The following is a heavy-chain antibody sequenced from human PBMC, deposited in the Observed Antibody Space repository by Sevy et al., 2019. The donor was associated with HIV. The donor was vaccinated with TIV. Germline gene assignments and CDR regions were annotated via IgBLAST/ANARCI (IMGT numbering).Heavy chain of an antibody. D-gene: IGHD1-1*01. V-gene: IGHV3-23*01. Sequence: GGSLRLSCAASGFTVSRYVMNWVRQAPGKGLEWVSVISSEGSTSYYADSVKGRLTISRDNSKSTLYLQMNSLRAEDTAVYYCATRSLNSGPYFDPWGQGTLVTVSS. CDR3: ATRSLNSGPYFDP. CDR2: ISSEGSTS. J-gene: IGHJ4*02. CDR1: GFTVSRYV.